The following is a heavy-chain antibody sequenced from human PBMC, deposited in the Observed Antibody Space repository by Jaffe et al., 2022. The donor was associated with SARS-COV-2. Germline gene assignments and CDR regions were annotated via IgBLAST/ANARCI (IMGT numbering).Heavy chain of an antibody. J-gene: IGHJ6*02. CDR3: ARDHNRAARNTESIYGMDV. CDR1: GFTFSSYG. D-gene: IGHD6-6*01. Sequence: QVQLVESGGGVVQPGRSLRLSCAASGFTFSSYGMHWVRQAPGKGLEWVAVIWYDGSNKYYADSVKGRFTISRDNSKNTLYLQMNSLRAEDTAVYYCARDHNRAARNTESIYGMDVWGQGTTVTVSS. CDR2: IWYDGSNK. V-gene: IGHV3-33*01.